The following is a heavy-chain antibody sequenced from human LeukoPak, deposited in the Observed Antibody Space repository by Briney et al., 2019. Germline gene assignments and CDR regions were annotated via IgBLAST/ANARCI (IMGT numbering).Heavy chain of an antibody. J-gene: IGHJ4*02. CDR3: VRDLAGSSCSCRWFGL. CDR1: GFTFSRYS. V-gene: IGHV3-21*01. D-gene: IGHD6-13*01. CDR2: ISGSTTYT. Sequence: GSLRLSCAASGFTFSRYSMNWVRQAPGRGLEWVSSISGSTTYTFYADSVKGRFTISRDNAKNSLYLQMNSLRVEDTAVYYCVRDLAGSSCSCRWFGLWGQGTLVTVCS.